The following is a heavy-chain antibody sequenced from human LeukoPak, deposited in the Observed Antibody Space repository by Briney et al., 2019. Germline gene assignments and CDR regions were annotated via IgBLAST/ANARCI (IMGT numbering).Heavy chain of an antibody. Sequence: GGSLRLSCAASGFIFSSYWMSWVRQAPGKGLEWVANIKQDGSEKYYVDSVKGRFTISRDNAKNSLYLQMNSLRAEDTAVYYCARETDYYGSSPLDYWGQGTLVTVSS. CDR3: ARETDYYGSSPLDY. CDR2: IKQDGSEK. D-gene: IGHD3-10*01. J-gene: IGHJ4*02. CDR1: GFIFSSYW. V-gene: IGHV3-7*01.